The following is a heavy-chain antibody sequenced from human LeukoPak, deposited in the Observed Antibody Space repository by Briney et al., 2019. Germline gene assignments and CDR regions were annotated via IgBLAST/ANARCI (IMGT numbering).Heavy chain of an antibody. V-gene: IGHV3-64*01. CDR1: GFTFSSYA. CDR2: ISSNGGST. CDR3: ARSIVATTNAFDI. D-gene: IGHD5-12*01. J-gene: IGHJ3*02. Sequence: GGSLRLSCAASGFTFSSYAMHWVRQAPGKGLEYASAISSNGGSTYYANSVKGRFTISRDNSKNTLYLQMGSLRAEDMAVYYCARSIVATTNAFDIWGQGTMVTVSS.